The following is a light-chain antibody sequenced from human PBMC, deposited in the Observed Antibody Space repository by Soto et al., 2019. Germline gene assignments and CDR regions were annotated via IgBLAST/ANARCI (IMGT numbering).Light chain of an antibody. Sequence: QSALTQPASVSGSPGQSITISCTGTSSDVGGYNYVSWYQQHPGKAPKLMIYEVSNRPSGVSNRFSGSKSGNTASLTISGLQAEDEADYYCQSYDNSLSGFYVFGTGTKVTVL. CDR3: QSYDNSLSGFYV. CDR1: SSDVGGYNY. CDR2: EVS. J-gene: IGLJ1*01. V-gene: IGLV2-14*01.